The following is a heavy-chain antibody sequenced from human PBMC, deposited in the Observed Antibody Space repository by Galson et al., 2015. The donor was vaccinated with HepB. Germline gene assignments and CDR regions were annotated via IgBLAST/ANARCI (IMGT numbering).Heavy chain of an antibody. J-gene: IGHJ4*02. CDR2: INPNSGGT. D-gene: IGHD1-26*01. V-gene: IGHV1-2*04. CDR1: GYTFTGYY. Sequence: SVKVSCKASGYTFTGYYMHWVRQAPGQGLEWTGWINPNSGGTNYAQKFQGWVTMTRDTSISTAYMELSRLRSDDTAVYYCARERVGGSYDYWGQGTLVIVSS. CDR3: ARERVGGSYDY.